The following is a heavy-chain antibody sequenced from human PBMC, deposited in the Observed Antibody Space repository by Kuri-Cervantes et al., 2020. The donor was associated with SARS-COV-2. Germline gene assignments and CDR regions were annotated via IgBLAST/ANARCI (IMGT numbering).Heavy chain of an antibody. Sequence: SETLSLTCTVSGGSISSGDYYWSWIRQPPGKGLEWIGYIYYSGSTYYNPSLKSRVTISVDTSKNQFSLKLSSVTAADTAVYYCAGRNYYYYYGMDVWGQGTTVTVSS. J-gene: IGHJ6*02. V-gene: IGHV4-30-4*01. CDR1: GGSISSGDYY. CDR3: AGRNYYYYYGMDV. CDR2: IYYSGST.